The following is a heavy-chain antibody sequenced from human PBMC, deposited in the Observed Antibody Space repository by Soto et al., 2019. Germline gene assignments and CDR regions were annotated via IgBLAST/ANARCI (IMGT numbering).Heavy chain of an antibody. CDR1: GFTFSTYW. J-gene: IGHJ4*02. V-gene: IGHV3-74*01. D-gene: IGHD3-22*01. Sequence: EVQLVESGGGLVQLGGSLRLSCAASGFTFSTYWMHWVRQAPGKGPVWVSRIKSDGSGTYYADSVEGRFTISRDNAQNTVYLQMSSLRFEDTAVYYCARGDGVHYDGNGYLGRHWGQGTLVTVSS. CDR3: ARGDGVHYDGNGYLGRH. CDR2: IKSDGSGT.